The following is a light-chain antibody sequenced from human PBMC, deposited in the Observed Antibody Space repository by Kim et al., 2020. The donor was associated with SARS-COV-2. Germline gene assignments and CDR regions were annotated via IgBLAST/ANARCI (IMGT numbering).Light chain of an antibody. CDR3: SSYTSSSTYV. V-gene: IGLV2-18*02. CDR1: SSDVVSYNR. CDR2: EVS. Sequence: GQSVTISCTGTSSDVVSYNRVSWYQQPPGTAPKLMIYEVSNRPSGVPDRFSGSKSGNTASLTISGLQAEDEADYYCSSYTSSSTYVFGTGTKVTVL. J-gene: IGLJ1*01.